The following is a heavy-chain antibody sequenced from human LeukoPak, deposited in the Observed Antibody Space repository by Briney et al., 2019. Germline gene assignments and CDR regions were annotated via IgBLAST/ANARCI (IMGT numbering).Heavy chain of an antibody. V-gene: IGHV4-59*11. CDR3: ARGYDSSAYYPFNY. Sequence: PSETLSRTCVVSGGSLSTHHWSWIRQSPGRGLEWIGYISDSGSTNYNPSLKSRVTISVDTSKNQFSLMLSSVTAADTAVYYCARGYDSSAYYPFNYWGQGTLVTVSS. J-gene: IGHJ4*02. CDR1: GGSLSTHH. D-gene: IGHD3-22*01. CDR2: ISDSGST.